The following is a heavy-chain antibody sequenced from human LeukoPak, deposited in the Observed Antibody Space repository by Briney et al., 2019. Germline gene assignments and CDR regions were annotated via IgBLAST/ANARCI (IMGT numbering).Heavy chain of an antibody. J-gene: IGHJ4*02. D-gene: IGHD6-19*01. CDR1: GFTFSTFA. Sequence: GGSLRLSCAASGFTFSTFAMIWVRQPPGKGLEWVSSIFPSGGEIHYADSVRGRFTISRDNSKSTLSLQMNSLRAEDTAVYYCARDRRAVAGTWFDYWGQGTLVTVSS. CDR3: ARDRRAVAGTWFDY. V-gene: IGHV3-23*01. CDR2: IFPSGGEI.